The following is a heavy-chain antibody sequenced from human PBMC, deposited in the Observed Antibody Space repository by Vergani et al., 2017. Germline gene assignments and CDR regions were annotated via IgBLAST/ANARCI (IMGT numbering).Heavy chain of an antibody. CDR3: ARGPSVVQGHYIYYYSYFMDV. D-gene: IGHD2-15*01. CDR1: GDSMNNYY. Sequence: QVQLQESGPGQVKPSETLSLTCSVSGDSMNNYYWNWIRQTPGKGLEWIGYIYLGGTTTYNPSLESRVYLSADTSKNQFSLQLTSVTAADTAVYYCARGPSVVQGHYIYYYSYFMDVGGKGTTVIVSS. J-gene: IGHJ6*03. CDR2: IYLGGTT. V-gene: IGHV4-59*01.